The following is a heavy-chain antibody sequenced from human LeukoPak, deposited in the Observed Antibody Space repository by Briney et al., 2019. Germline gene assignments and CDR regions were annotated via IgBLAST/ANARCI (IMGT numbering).Heavy chain of an antibody. V-gene: IGHV3-11*01. Sequence: GGSLRLSCAASGFTFSDYYMSWIRQAPGKGLEWVSYISSSGSTIYYADSVKGRFTISRDNAKNSLYLQMNSLRAEDTAVYYCARDVGGSSSWSEKYQFDYWGQGTLVTVSS. CDR3: ARDVGGSSSWSEKYQFDY. CDR2: ISSSGSTI. CDR1: GFTFSDYY. J-gene: IGHJ4*02. D-gene: IGHD6-13*01.